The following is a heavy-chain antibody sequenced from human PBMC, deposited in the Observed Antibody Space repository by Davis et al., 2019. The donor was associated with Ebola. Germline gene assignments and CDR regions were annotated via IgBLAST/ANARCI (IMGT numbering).Heavy chain of an antibody. Sequence: PGGSLRLSCAASGFTFSSYAMSWVRQAPGKGLEWVSAISGSGGSTYYADSVKGRFTISRDNSKNTLYLQMNSLRAEDTAVYYCARDYPTKSLWTNYYYYGMDVWGQGTTVTVSS. CDR3: ARDYPTKSLWTNYYYYGMDV. CDR1: GFTFSSYA. D-gene: IGHD5-18*01. CDR2: ISGSGGST. V-gene: IGHV3-23*01. J-gene: IGHJ6*02.